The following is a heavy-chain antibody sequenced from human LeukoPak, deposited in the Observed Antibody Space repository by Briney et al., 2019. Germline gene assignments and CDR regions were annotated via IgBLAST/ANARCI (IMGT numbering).Heavy chain of an antibody. CDR1: GFTVSSNY. V-gene: IGHV3-53*01. Sequence: GGSLRLSCAASGFTVSSNYMSWVRQAPGKGLEWVSIIYSGGRTYYADSVKGRFTISRDNSKDTLYLQMNSLRAEDTAVYYCARDMVRGLTGDYWGQGTLVTVSS. CDR2: IYSGGRT. D-gene: IGHD3-10*01. CDR3: ARDMVRGLTGDY. J-gene: IGHJ4*02.